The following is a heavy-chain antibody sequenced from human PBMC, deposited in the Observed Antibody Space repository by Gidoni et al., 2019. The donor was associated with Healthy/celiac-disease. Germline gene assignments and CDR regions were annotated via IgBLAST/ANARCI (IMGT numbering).Heavy chain of an antibody. CDR1: VFTFSRSA. CDR2: ISGSGGST. V-gene: IGHV3-23*01. D-gene: IGHD3-22*01. Sequence: EVQLLESGGGLVQPGGSLRLSCAASVFTFSRSALSWVRQAPGKGVEWVSAISGSGGSTYYADSVKGRFTISRDNSKNTRYLQMKSLRAEETAVYYCAKHSPPPPPGGLNYYDSSGVDYWGQGTLVTVSS. J-gene: IGHJ4*02. CDR3: AKHSPPPPPGGLNYYDSSGVDY.